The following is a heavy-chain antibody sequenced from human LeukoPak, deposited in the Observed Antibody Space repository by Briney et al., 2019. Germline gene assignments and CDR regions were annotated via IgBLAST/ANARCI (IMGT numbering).Heavy chain of an antibody. J-gene: IGHJ4*02. CDR1: GGTFTSYA. CDR2: IIPIFGTA. V-gene: IGHV1-69*05. Sequence: ASVKVSCKASGGTFTSYAISWVRQAPGQGLEWMGRIIPIFGTANSAQKVQGRVTMTTDTSTSTAYMELRSLRSDDTAVYYCARVGYCSSTSCTYYFDYWGQGTLVTVSS. D-gene: IGHD2-2*03. CDR3: ARVGYCSSTSCTYYFDY.